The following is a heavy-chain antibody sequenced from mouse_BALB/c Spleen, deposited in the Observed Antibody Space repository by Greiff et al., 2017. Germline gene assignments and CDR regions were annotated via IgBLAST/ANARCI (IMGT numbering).Heavy chain of an antibody. D-gene: IGHD1-1*01. CDR2: IDPENGDT. J-gene: IGHJ4*01. V-gene: IGHV14-4*02. Sequence: VQLKQSGAELVRSGASVKLSCTASGFNIKDYYMHWVKQRPEQGLEWIGWIDPENGDTEYAPKFQGKATMTADTSSNTAYLQLSSLTSEDTAVYYCNAHGSSYDYAMDYWGQGTSVTVSS. CDR1: GFNIKDYY. CDR3: NAHGSSYDYAMDY.